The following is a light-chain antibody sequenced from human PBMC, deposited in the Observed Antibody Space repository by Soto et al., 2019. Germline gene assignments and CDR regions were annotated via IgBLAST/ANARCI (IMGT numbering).Light chain of an antibody. CDR3: SSFTSRHTYV. Sequence: QSALTQPASVSGSPGQSTTISCTGTSSDIGGYNYVSWYQQLPGEAPKLIIYDVSDRPSGVSTRFSGSKSGNTASLTISGLLAEDAGDYYCSSFTSRHTYVFGTGTKVTVL. CDR2: DVS. CDR1: SSDIGGYNY. V-gene: IGLV2-14*01. J-gene: IGLJ1*01.